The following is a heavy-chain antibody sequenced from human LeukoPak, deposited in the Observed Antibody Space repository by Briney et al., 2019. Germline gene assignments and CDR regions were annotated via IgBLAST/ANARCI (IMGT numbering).Heavy chain of an antibody. CDR1: GFTFRSYG. V-gene: IGHV3-48*03. J-gene: IGHJ6*02. CDR3: AKALATRHMDV. Sequence: PGGSLRLSCAASGFTFRSYGMNWVRQAPGKGLEWVSYISSSGTTIYYADSVKGRFTISRDNAKNSLYLQMSSLRAEDTAVYYRAKALATRHMDVWGQGTTVTVSS. CDR2: ISSSGTTI.